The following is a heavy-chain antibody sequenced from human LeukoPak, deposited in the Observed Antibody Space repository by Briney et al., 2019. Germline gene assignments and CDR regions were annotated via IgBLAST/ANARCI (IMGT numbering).Heavy chain of an antibody. Sequence: SETLSLTCTVSGGSISSGSYYRSWIRQPAGKGLEWIGRIYTSGSTNYNPSLKSRVTISVDTSKNQFSLKLSSVTAADTAVYYCARVGYGDYVLYYYYMDVWGKGTTVTVSS. CDR1: GGSISSGSYY. V-gene: IGHV4-61*02. D-gene: IGHD4-17*01. CDR2: IYTSGST. J-gene: IGHJ6*03. CDR3: ARVGYGDYVLYYYYMDV.